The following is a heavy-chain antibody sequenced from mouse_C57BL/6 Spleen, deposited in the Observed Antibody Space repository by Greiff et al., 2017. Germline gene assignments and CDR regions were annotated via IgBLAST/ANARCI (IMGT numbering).Heavy chain of an antibody. CDR2: IRFKSDNYAT. J-gene: IGHJ2*01. Sequence: EVKLLESGGGLVQPGGSMKLSCVASGFTFSNYWMNWVRQSPEKGLEWVAQIRFKSDNYATHYEVSLKGRFTISRDYSKSSVYLQMNNLRAEDTGIYYCTGQDSTYYFDDWGQGTTLTVSA. CDR1: GFTFSNYW. V-gene: IGHV6-3*01. CDR3: TGQDSTYYFDD.